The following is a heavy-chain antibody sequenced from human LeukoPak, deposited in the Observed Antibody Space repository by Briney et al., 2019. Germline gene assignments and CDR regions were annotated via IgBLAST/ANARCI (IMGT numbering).Heavy chain of an antibody. V-gene: IGHV3-30*04. CDR2: ISYDGSNK. CDR3: ARDYDHGSSWTNYYYYYYMDV. J-gene: IGHJ6*03. Sequence: WGSLRLSCAASGFTFSSYAMHWVRQAPGKGLEWVAVISYDGSNKYYADFVKGRFTISRENSKKTLYLQMNRHRSEDTAVYYCARDYDHGSSWTNYYYYYYMDVWGKGTTVTVSS. D-gene: IGHD6-13*01. CDR1: GFTFSSYA.